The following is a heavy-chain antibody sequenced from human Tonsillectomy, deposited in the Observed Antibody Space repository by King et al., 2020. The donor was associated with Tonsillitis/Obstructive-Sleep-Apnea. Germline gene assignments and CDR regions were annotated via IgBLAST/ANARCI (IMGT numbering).Heavy chain of an antibody. J-gene: IGHJ4*02. D-gene: IGHD2-15*01. Sequence: QLVQSGAEVRTPGASVKVFCKASGYIFTSHRIHWVRQAPGKRLEVMGWIIAGNGATSYSQGVQGRVTITRDTSASTAYMELSSLDSEDTAVYYCARELSRGGNFDYWGQGTLVTVSS. CDR2: IIAGNGAT. CDR1: GYIFTSHR. CDR3: ARELSRGGNFDY. V-gene: IGHV1-3*01.